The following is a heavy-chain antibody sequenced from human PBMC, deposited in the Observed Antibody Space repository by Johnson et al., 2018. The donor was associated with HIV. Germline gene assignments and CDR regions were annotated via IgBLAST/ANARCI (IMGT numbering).Heavy chain of an antibody. V-gene: IGHV3-9*01. J-gene: IGHJ3*02. CDR1: GFTFSSYW. Sequence: VQLVESGGGLVQPGGSLRLSCAASGFTFSSYWMSWVRQAPGKGLEWVSGISWNSGSIGYADSVKGRFTISRDNAKNSLYLQMNSLRAEDTALYYCAQDLRAVGATDACDIWVQGTMVTVSS. CDR3: AQDLRAVGATDACDI. CDR2: ISWNSGSI. D-gene: IGHD1-26*01.